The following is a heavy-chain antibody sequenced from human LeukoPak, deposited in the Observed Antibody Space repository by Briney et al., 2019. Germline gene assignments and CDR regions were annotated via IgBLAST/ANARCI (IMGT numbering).Heavy chain of an antibody. CDR2: IYSGGST. V-gene: IGHV3-53*01. Sequence: PGGSLRLSCAASGFTVSSKYMSWVRQAPGKGLEWVSVIYSGGSTYYADSVKGRFTISRDNSKNTLYLQMNSLKAEDTAVYYCAREGGNLDLWFDYWGQGTLVTVSS. J-gene: IGHJ4*02. CDR1: GFTVSSKY. D-gene: IGHD3/OR15-3a*01. CDR3: AREGGNLDLWFDY.